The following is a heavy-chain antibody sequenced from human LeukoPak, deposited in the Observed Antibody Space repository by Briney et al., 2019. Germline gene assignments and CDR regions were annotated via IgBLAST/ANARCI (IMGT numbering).Heavy chain of an antibody. CDR3: ASGTLQRGYSGYGGEYYFDY. CDR1: GCTFTGYY. CDR2: INPNSGGT. V-gene: IGHV1-2*02. J-gene: IGHJ4*02. Sequence: ASVKVSCKASGCTFTGYYMHWVRQAPGQGLEWMGWINPNSGGTNYAQKFQGRVTMTRDTSISTAYMELSRLRSDDTAVYYCASGTLQRGYSGYGGEYYFDYWGQGTLVTVSS. D-gene: IGHD5-12*01.